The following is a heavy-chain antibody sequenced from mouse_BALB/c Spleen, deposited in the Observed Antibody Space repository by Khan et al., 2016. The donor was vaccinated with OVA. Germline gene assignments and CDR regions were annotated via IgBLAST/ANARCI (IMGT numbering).Heavy chain of an antibody. D-gene: IGHD2-1*01. Sequence: QMQLKESGAELVKPGASVKLSCKTSGYTFTNYWIQWVKQRPGQGLGWIGEIFPGTGTTYYNENFKAKATLTIDTSSSTAYMHLSSLTSEDSAVYCCARGYFGNYEFAYWGQGTLVTVSA. CDR2: IFPGTGTT. CDR3: ARGYFGNYEFAY. J-gene: IGHJ3*01. CDR1: GYTFTNYW. V-gene: IGHV1S132*01.